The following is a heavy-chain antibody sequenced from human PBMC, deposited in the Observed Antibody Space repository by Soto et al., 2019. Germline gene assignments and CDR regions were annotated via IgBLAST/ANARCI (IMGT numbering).Heavy chain of an antibody. CDR1: GFTFSAYW. J-gene: IGHJ3*02. Sequence: GGSLRLSCAASGFTFSAYWMHWVRQAPGKGLVWVSRIKSDGSIISYADSVKGRFTISRDNAKNTLYLQMNSLRDEDTAVYYCARGTMAGAGTRAYGFDMWGQGTVVTVSS. V-gene: IGHV3-74*01. CDR2: IKSDGSII. D-gene: IGHD6-13*01. CDR3: ARGTMAGAGTRAYGFDM.